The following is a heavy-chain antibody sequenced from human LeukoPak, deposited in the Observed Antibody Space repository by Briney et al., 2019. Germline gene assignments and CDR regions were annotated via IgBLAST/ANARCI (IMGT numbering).Heavy chain of an antibody. J-gene: IGHJ4*02. D-gene: IGHD2-15*01. V-gene: IGHV3-23*01. Sequence: PGGSLRLSCAASGFTFSSYGMSWVRQAPGKGLEWVSSISGSGGRTYYADSVKGRFTISRDNSKNTLYLQMNSLRADDTAEYYCAKGSGGLFDYWGQGTLVTVSS. CDR2: ISGSGGRT. CDR3: AKGSGGLFDY. CDR1: GFTFSSYG.